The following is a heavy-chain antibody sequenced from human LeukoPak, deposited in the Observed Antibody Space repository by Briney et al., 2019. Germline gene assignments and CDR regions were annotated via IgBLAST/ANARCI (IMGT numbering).Heavy chain of an antibody. Sequence: GGSLRLSCAASGFTVSSNYMSWVRQAPGKGLEWVSVIYSGGFTYYADSVKGRFTISRDNSKNTVYLQMNSLRAEDTAVYYCARVAKHFRGGISFYFMDVGAKGPRSPSP. CDR2: IYSGGFT. J-gene: IGHJ6*03. CDR3: ARVAKHFRGGISFYFMDV. V-gene: IGHV3-53*01. CDR1: GFTVSSNY. D-gene: IGHD3-10*01.